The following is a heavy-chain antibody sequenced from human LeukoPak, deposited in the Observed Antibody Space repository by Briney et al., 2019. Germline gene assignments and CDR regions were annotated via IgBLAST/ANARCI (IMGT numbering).Heavy chain of an antibody. CDR3: AKGQGGYYDSSGYYDFDY. V-gene: IGHV3-21*04. CDR2: ISGSSSYI. CDR1: GFTFSSYS. D-gene: IGHD3-22*01. Sequence: PGGSLRLSCAASGFTFSSYSMNWVRQAPGKGLEWVSSISGSSSYIYYADSVKGRFTISRDNVKNSLYLQMNSLRAEDTALYYCAKGQGGYYDSSGYYDFDYWGQGTLVTVSS. J-gene: IGHJ4*02.